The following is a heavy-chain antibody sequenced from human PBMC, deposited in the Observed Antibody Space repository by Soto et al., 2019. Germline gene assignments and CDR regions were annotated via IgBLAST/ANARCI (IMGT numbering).Heavy chain of an antibody. CDR2: ISDSGTTM. CDR3: ARDTAFVASGLFDP. J-gene: IGHJ5*02. D-gene: IGHD3-22*01. V-gene: IGHV3-11*01. CDR1: GFTFSYYY. Sequence: GGSLRLSCTASGFTFSYYYMTWIRQAPGKGLECVSYISDSGTTMNYADSVKGRFTISRDNAKNSLYLQMNSLRAEDTAVYYCARDTAFVASGLFDPWGQGTLVTV.